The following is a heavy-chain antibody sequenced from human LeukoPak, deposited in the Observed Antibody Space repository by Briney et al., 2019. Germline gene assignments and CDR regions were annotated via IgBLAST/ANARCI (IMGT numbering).Heavy chain of an antibody. J-gene: IGHJ3*02. D-gene: IGHD3-10*01. CDR2: IYYSGST. CDR1: GGSISSYY. CDR3: ARGGGTWFGETDAFDI. V-gene: IGHV4-59*01. Sequence: PSETLSLTCTVSGGSISSYYWSWIRQPPGKGLEWIGYIYYSGSTNYNPSLKSRVTISVDTSKNQFSLKLSSVTAADTAVYYCARGGGTWFGETDAFDIWGQGTMVTVSS.